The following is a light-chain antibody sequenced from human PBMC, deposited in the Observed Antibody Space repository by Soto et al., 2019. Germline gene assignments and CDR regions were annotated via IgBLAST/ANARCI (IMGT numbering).Light chain of an antibody. CDR2: KAS. J-gene: IGKJ1*01. CDR3: QHYNSNSEA. CDR1: QTLSTW. Sequence: DIQMTQSPSTLSGSVGDRVTITCRASQTLSTWLAWYQQKPGKAPKLLIYKASTLKSGVPSRFSGSGSGTEFTLTISSLQPDDFATYYCQHYNSNSEAFGQGTKVDIK. V-gene: IGKV1-5*03.